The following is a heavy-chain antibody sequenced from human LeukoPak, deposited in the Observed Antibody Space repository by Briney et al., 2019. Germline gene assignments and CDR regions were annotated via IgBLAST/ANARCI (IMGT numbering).Heavy chain of an antibody. D-gene: IGHD3-3*01. V-gene: IGHV4-34*01. CDR2: INHSGST. J-gene: IGHJ4*02. Sequence: SETLSLTCAVYGGSFSGYYWSWIRQPPGKGLEWIGEINHSGSTNYNPSLKSRVTISVDTSKNQFSLKLSSVTAADTAVYYCASLNNYYFWSGTNKFDYWGQGTLVTVSS. CDR1: GGSFSGYY. CDR3: ASLNNYYFWSGTNKFDY.